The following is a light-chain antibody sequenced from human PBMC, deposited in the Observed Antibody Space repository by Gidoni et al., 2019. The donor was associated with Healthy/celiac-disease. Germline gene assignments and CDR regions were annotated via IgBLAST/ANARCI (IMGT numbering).Light chain of an antibody. CDR3: QRRSNWPRT. CDR1: HSVSCY. CDR2: AAS. Sequence: PAPPSFAPGERPTLSCRTSHSVSCYLAWYQQHPGPAPRLIIYAASTRATGTPARFSGSGSVTDFTLTISRLEPEDFADYYWQRRSNWPRTFGQGTKVEIK. J-gene: IGKJ1*01. V-gene: IGKV3-11*01.